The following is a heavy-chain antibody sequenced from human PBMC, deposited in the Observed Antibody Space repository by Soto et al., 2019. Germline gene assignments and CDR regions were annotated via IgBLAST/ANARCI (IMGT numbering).Heavy chain of an antibody. CDR3: ARDMGFWHATSIRFDY. V-gene: IGHV1-18*01. Sequence: QVQLVQSGAEVKKPGASVKVSCKASGYTFTSYGISWVRQAPGQGLEWMGWISAYNGNTNYAQKLQGRVTMTTDTSTSTAYRELRSLRSDDTAVYYCARDMGFWHATSIRFDYWGQGTLVTVSS. J-gene: IGHJ4*02. CDR1: GYTFTSYG. CDR2: ISAYNGNT. D-gene: IGHD3-3*01.